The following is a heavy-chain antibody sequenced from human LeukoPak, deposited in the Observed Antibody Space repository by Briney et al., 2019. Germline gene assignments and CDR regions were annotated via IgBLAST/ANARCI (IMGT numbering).Heavy chain of an antibody. J-gene: IGHJ4*02. Sequence: GGSLRLSCAASGFTFSSYSMNWVRQAPGKGLEWVSYISSSGSTIYYADSVKGRFTISRDNAKNSLYLQMNSLRAEDTAVYYCAVGRRNAYDYWGQGTLVTVSS. D-gene: IGHD4-11*01. CDR2: ISSSGSTI. CDR1: GFTFSSYS. V-gene: IGHV3-48*04. CDR3: AVGRRNAYDY.